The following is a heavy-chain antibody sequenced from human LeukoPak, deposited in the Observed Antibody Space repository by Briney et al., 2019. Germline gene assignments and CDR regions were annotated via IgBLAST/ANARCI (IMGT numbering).Heavy chain of an antibody. CDR3: AKRGVVVRVILVGFHKEAYYVDS. Sequence: PGGPLRLSCAASGFTFSSYSMNWLPQAPGKGLEWVSYISSSSSTLYSAAYVKGRFTISRDNPKSTLNLQVDSLRAEYTAVYCCAKRGVVVRVILVGFHKEAYYVDSWGQGALVTVSS. CDR2: ISSSSSTL. J-gene: IGHJ4*02. V-gene: IGHV3-48*04. CDR1: GFTFSSYS. D-gene: IGHD3-10*01.